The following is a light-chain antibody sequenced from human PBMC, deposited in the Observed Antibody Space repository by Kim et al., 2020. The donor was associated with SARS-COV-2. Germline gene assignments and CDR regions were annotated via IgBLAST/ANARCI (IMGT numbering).Light chain of an antibody. CDR2: AAS. J-gene: IGKJ4*01. CDR1: QDISNY. Sequence: ASVGDRVTITCRASQDISNYLAWFQQKPGKVPKRLICAASSLQSGVPSRFSGSGSGTEFTLTISSLQPEDFATYYCLQHKSYPLTFGGGTKVDIK. CDR3: LQHKSYPLT. V-gene: IGKV1-17*03.